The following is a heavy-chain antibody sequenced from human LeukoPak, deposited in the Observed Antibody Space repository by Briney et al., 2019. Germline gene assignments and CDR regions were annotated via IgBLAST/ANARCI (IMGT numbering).Heavy chain of an antibody. J-gene: IGHJ6*03. Sequence: GGSLRLSCAASGFSLSSFAMGWVRQSPGKGLEWLSTINGCGNTTFYADSVKGRFTISRDNSKNTLYLHMDSLRPDDTAIYYCTKELHVAVAVADYYYFYMDVWGRGTAVTVSS. V-gene: IGHV3-23*01. CDR1: GFSLSSFA. CDR3: TKELHVAVAVADYYYFYMDV. CDR2: INGCGNTT. D-gene: IGHD6-19*01.